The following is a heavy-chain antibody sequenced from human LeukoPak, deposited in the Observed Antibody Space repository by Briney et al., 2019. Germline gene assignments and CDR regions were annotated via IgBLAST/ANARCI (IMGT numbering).Heavy chain of an antibody. CDR1: GGSFSGYY. V-gene: IGHV4-34*01. CDR3: ASRRYITIFGVVIIYAFDI. D-gene: IGHD3-3*01. Sequence: SETLSLTCAVYGGSFSGYYWSWIRQPPGKGLEWIGEINHSGSTNYNPSLKSRVTISVDTSKNQSSLKLSSVTAADTAVYYCASRRYITIFGVVIIYAFDIWGQGTMVTVSS. CDR2: INHSGST. J-gene: IGHJ3*02.